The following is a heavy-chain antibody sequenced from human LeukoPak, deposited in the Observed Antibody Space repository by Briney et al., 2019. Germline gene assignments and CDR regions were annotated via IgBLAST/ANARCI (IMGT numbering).Heavy chain of an antibody. V-gene: IGHV4-61*02. CDR2: IYTSGST. Sequence: SQTLSLTCTVSGGSISSGSYYWSWIRQPAGKGLEWIGRIYTSGSTNYNPSLKSRVTISVDTPKNQFSLKLSSVTAADTAVYYCARASHYYDSSGYYVDAFDIWGQGTMVTVSS. J-gene: IGHJ3*02. CDR3: ARASHYYDSSGYYVDAFDI. CDR1: GGSISSGSYY. D-gene: IGHD3-22*01.